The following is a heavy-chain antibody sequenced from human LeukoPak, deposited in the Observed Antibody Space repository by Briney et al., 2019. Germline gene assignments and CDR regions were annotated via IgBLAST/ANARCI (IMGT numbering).Heavy chain of an antibody. CDR1: GYTFTSYY. CDR3: ARDHRTIAVSSGTIGY. Sequence: ASVKVSCKASGYTFTSYYMHWVRQAPGQGLEWMGIINPSGGSTGYAQKFQGRVTMTRDTSTSTVYMELSSLRSEDTAVYYCARDHRTIAVSSGTIGYWGQGTLVTVSS. V-gene: IGHV1-46*01. D-gene: IGHD1-14*01. CDR2: INPSGGST. J-gene: IGHJ4*02.